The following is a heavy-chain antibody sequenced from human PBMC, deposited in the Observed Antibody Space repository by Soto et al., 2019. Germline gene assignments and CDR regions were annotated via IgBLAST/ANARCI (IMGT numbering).Heavy chain of an antibody. CDR3: ARDVIITVTIFGVLIIDNWFDP. CDR2: ISAYNGNT. D-gene: IGHD3-3*01. J-gene: IGHJ5*02. V-gene: IGHV1-18*01. CDR1: GYTFTSYG. Sequence: GASVKVSCKASGYTFTSYGISWVRQAPGQGLEWMGWISAYNGNTNYAQKLQGRVTMTTDTSTSTAYMELRSLRSDDTAVYYCARDVIITVTIFGVLIIDNWFDPWGKGTLVTVSP.